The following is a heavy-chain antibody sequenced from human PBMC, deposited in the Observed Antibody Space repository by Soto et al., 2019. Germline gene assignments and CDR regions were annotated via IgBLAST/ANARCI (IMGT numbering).Heavy chain of an antibody. J-gene: IGHJ6*02. CDR2: IHSGGSRI. CDR3: ARDGSTVTTNYHYAMDV. D-gene: IGHD4-17*01. Sequence: EVQLVESGGGLVQPGGSLILSCAASGFTFSTYHMIWVRQAPGKGLEWVSYIHSGGSRIYYADSVKGRFTISRDNAKNSLYLQMNSLRAEDTAVYYCARDGSTVTTNYHYAMDVWGQGTTVTVSS. CDR1: GFTFSTYH. V-gene: IGHV3-48*03.